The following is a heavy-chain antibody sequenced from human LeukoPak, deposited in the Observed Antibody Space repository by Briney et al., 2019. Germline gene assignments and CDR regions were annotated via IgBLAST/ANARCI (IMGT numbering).Heavy chain of an antibody. V-gene: IGHV1-8*01. J-gene: IGHJ4*02. CDR2: MNPNSGNT. CDR1: GYTFTSYD. D-gene: IGHD4-17*01. CDR3: ARTDGDFDY. Sequence: GASVKVPCKASGYTFTSYDINWVRQATGQGLEWMGWMNPNSGNTGYAQRFQGRVTMTRDTSISTAYMELSSLTSEDTAVYYCARTDGDFDYWGQGTLVTVSS.